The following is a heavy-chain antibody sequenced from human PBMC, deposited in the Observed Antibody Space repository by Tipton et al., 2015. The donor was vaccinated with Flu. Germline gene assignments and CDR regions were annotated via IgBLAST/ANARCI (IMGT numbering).Heavy chain of an antibody. D-gene: IGHD3-10*01. J-gene: IGHJ3*02. CDR3: AREPGTPFDI. CDR1: GFTVSSNY. V-gene: IGHV3-53*01. CDR2: IYSGGST. Sequence: LSLTCAASGFTVSSNYMSWVRQAPGKGLEWVSVIYSGGSTYYADSVKGRFTISRDNSKNTLYLQMNSLRAEDTAVYYCAREPGTPFDIWGQGTMVTVSS.